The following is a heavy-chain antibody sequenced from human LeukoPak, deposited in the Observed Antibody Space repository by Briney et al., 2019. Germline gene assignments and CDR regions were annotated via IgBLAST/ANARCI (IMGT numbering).Heavy chain of an antibody. J-gene: IGHJ4*02. Sequence: ASVKVSCKATSRISWVRQAPGQGLEWMGWIGTYGGDTYYAQKFQGRITVTIDTSTSTVYMELRNLRSDDTAIYYCAKSQQLSGFPFDFWGQGTLVIVSS. V-gene: IGHV1-18*01. CDR3: AKSQQLSGFPFDF. D-gene: IGHD3-22*01. CDR1: TSR. CDR2: IGTYGGDT.